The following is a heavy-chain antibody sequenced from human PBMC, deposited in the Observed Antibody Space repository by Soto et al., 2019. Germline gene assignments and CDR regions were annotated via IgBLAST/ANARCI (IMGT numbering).Heavy chain of an antibody. J-gene: IGHJ6*02. V-gene: IGHV1-69*06. D-gene: IGHD3-16*01. CDR2: IIPLFGTP. Sequence: QVQLVQSGAEVKKTGSSVKVSCKASGGTFSNYAITWVRQAPGQGLEWMGGIIPLFGTPNYAQKFQGRVTIIADTSTSTAHMDLSSLTSDDTAVYFCARGPHYDYIHKAGYYYVMDVWGQGTTVTVSS. CDR3: ARGPHYDYIHKAGYYYVMDV. CDR1: GGTFSNYA.